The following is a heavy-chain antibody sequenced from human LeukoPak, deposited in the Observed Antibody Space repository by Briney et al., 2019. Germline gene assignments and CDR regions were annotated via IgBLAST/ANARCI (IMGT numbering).Heavy chain of an antibody. J-gene: IGHJ6*02. CDR2: INHSGST. CDR3: ARLRADSYGFYYYYGMDV. CDR1: GGSFSGYY. V-gene: IGHV4-34*01. D-gene: IGHD5-18*01. Sequence: PSETLSLTCAVYGGSFSGYYWSWIRQPPGKGLEWIGEINHSGSTNYNPSLKSRVTISVDTSKNQFSLKLSSVTAADTAVYYCARLRADSYGFYYYYGMDVWGQGTTVTVSS.